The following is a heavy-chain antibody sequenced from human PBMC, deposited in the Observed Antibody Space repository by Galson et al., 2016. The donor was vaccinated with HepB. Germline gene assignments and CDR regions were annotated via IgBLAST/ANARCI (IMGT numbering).Heavy chain of an antibody. V-gene: IGHV3-53*01. D-gene: IGHD2-15*01. J-gene: IGHJ5*02. CDR2: LYSTGST. Sequence: SLRLSCAVSGLTVSNNYMRWVRQAPGKGLEWVSTLYSTGSTRYADSVKGRFTISRDSSKNTLYLQMDSLRAEDTAVYFCARDPPAAATGTVAWGQGTLVTVSS. CDR1: GLTVSNNY. CDR3: ARDPPAAATGTVA.